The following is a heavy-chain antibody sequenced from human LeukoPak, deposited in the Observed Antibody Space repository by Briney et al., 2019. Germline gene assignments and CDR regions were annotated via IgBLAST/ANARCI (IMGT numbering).Heavy chain of an antibody. J-gene: IGHJ4*02. Sequence: GGSLRLSCAASGFTFSTDWMHWVRQAPGKGLVWVSRISTDGSITSYADSVKGRLTISRDNAKDTLYLQMNSLRAEDTAVYYCARHINYYLDYWGQGTLVTVSS. V-gene: IGHV3-74*01. CDR3: ARHINYYLDY. D-gene: IGHD3-10*01. CDR2: ISTDGSIT. CDR1: GFTFSTDW.